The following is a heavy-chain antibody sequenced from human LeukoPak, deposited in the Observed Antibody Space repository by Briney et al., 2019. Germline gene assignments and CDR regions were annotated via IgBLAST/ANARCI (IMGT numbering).Heavy chain of an antibody. J-gene: IGHJ4*02. Sequence: SETLSLTCTVSGGSISSYYRSWIRQPPGKGLEWIGYIYYSGSTNYNPSLKSRVTISVDTSKNQFSLKLSSVTAADTAVYYCARLVPPAYYFDYWGQGTLVTVSS. D-gene: IGHD1-26*01. CDR3: ARLVPPAYYFDY. V-gene: IGHV4-59*08. CDR2: IYYSGST. CDR1: GGSISSYY.